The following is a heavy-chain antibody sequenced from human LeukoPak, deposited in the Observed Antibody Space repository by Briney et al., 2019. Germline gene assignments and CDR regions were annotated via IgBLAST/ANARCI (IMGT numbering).Heavy chain of an antibody. J-gene: IGHJ6*02. CDR3: AKDSGVAATGYGMDV. CDR2: ISWNSGGI. D-gene: IGHD2-15*01. CDR1: GFTFDDYA. Sequence: GGSLRLSCAASGFTFDDYAMHWVRQAPGRGLEWVSGISWNSGGIAYADSVKGRFTISRDNARNSLCLQMNSLRAEDTALYYCAKDSGVAATGYGMDVWGQGTTVTVSS. V-gene: IGHV3-9*01.